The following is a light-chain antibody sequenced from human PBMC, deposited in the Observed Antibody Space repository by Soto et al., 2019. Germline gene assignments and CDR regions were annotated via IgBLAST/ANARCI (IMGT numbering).Light chain of an antibody. CDR2: DVS. CDR1: SSDVGGYNY. J-gene: IGLJ1*01. V-gene: IGLV2-14*03. Sequence: QSALTQPASVSGSPGQSITISCTGTSSDVGGYNYVSWYQQHPGKAPKLIIFDVSNRPSGVSNRFSGSKSGNTASLTISGLQAEDEADYYCSSYTGISTPYVFGTGTKVTVL. CDR3: SSYTGISTPYV.